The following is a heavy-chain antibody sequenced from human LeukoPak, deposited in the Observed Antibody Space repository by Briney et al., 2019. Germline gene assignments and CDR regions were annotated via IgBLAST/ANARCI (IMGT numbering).Heavy chain of an antibody. Sequence: SSETLSLTCTVSGGSISNYYWSWIRQPSGKGLEWIGYISHSGSTNYSPSLKSRVTISLDTSKNQFSLKLSSVTAADTAVYYCAGHHPRNTVDFWGQGTLVTVSS. CDR2: ISHSGST. CDR3: AGHHPRNTVDF. J-gene: IGHJ4*02. D-gene: IGHD2/OR15-2a*01. V-gene: IGHV4-59*08. CDR1: GGSISNYY.